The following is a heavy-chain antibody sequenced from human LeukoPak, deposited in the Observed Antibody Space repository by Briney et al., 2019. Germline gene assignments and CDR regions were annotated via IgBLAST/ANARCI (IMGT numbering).Heavy chain of an antibody. CDR3: ARDRGWRTSGYYLYHFDY. D-gene: IGHD3-22*01. J-gene: IGHJ4*02. CDR2: IKHNGGEK. CDR1: GFTFTDYF. Sequence: GGFLRLSCVASGFTFTDYFMSWVRQAPGKGLEWVASIKHNGGEKYYVDSVKGRFTISRDNAKNSLYLEMSSLRVEDTAVYYCARDRGWRTSGYYLYHFDYWGQGTLVTFAS. V-gene: IGHV3-7*01.